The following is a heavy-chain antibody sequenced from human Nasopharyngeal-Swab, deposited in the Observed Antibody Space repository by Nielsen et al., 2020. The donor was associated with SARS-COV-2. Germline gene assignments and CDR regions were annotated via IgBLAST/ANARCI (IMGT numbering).Heavy chain of an antibody. CDR2: IFPLYGSV. D-gene: IGHD6-6*01. CDR3: ARGIEYSSSSWFEY. V-gene: IGHV1-69*13. CDR1: GGTLTTYS. J-gene: IGHJ4*02. Sequence: SVKVSCKTSGGTLTTYSIAWVRLAPGQGLEWMGRIFPLYGSVDYAQRFQGRVTITADESTNTAHMELSSLRSEDTAMYYCARGIEYSSSSWFEYWGQGTLVTVSS.